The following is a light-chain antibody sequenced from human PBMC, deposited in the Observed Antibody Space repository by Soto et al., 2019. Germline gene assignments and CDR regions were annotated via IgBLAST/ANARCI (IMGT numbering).Light chain of an antibody. Sequence: QSVLTQPPSASGSPGQSVTISCTGTSSDVGGYNYVSWYQQHPGKAPKLMIYEVNKRPSGVPDRFSGSKSGNTASLTVSGLQAEDEADYYCSSYAGSNLSRVFGGGTQLTVL. V-gene: IGLV2-8*01. CDR3: SSYAGSNLSRV. CDR2: EVN. J-gene: IGLJ7*01. CDR1: SSDVGGYNY.